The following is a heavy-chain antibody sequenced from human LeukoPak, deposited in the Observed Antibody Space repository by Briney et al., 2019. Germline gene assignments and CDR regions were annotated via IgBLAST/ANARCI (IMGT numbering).Heavy chain of an antibody. CDR3: ARGSRYEWELQPYAFDI. D-gene: IGHD1-26*01. CDR2: MNPNSGNT. Sequence: GASVKVSCKASGYTFTSYDINWVRQATGQGLEWMGCMNPNSGNTGYAQKVQGRATMTRNTSISTAYMELSSLRSEDTAVYYCARGSRYEWELQPYAFDIWGPGTMVTVSS. J-gene: IGHJ3*02. V-gene: IGHV1-8*01. CDR1: GYTFTSYD.